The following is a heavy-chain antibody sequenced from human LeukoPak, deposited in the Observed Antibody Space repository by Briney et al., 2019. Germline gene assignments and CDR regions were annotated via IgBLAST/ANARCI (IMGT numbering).Heavy chain of an antibody. CDR3: ARGVYYGSGSYSPLDY. J-gene: IGHJ4*02. Sequence: SVKVSCKASGGTFSSYAISWVRQAPGQGLEWMGRIIPILGIANYAQKFQGRVTITADKSTSTAYMGLSSLRSEDTAVYYCARGVYYGSGSYSPLDYWGQGTLVTVSS. D-gene: IGHD3-10*01. CDR1: GGTFSSYA. V-gene: IGHV1-69*04. CDR2: IIPILGIA.